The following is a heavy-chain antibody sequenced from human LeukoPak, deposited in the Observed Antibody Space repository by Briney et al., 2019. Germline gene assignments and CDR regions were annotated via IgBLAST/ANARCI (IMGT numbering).Heavy chain of an antibody. V-gene: IGHV3-30*18. CDR1: GFTLSNYG. J-gene: IGHJ4*02. D-gene: IGHD3-9*01. CDR3: AKGQSRYDILTGFPIDY. CDR2: ISYVGSNT. Sequence: GGSLRLSCAASGFTLSNYGIHGVRQAPGKGLERVLVISYVGSNTYYTDSVKGGFTISTDNSPKTLCLQINSVRDEETAVCHSAKGQSRYDILTGFPIDYWGQGTLATVSS.